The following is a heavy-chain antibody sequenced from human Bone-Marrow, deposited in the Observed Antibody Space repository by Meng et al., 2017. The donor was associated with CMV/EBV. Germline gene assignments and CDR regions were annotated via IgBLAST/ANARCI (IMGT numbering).Heavy chain of an antibody. CDR2: ISSGGFT. CDR1: GFTVSGYY. CDR3: ARGPSGSFGGVDY. D-gene: IGHD1-26*01. Sequence: GESLKIYCAASGFTVSGYYMSWVRQAPGTGLEFVSVISSGGFTYYSDSVKGRFTISRDNSKNTLYLQINSLRAEDTALYYCARGPSGSFGGVDYWGPGTLVTVSS. J-gene: IGHJ4*02. V-gene: IGHV3-53*01.